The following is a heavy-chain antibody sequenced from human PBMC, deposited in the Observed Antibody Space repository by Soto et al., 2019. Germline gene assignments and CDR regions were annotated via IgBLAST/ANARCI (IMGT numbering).Heavy chain of an antibody. D-gene: IGHD2-2*03. Sequence: QVQLVQSGAEVKKPGSSVKVSCKASGGTFSSYTISWVRQAPGQGLEWMGRIIPILGIANYAQKFQGRVTITADKSTSTADMELGSLRSEDTAVYYCARAVSGYCSSTSCSYYMDVWGKGTTVTVSS. J-gene: IGHJ6*03. CDR3: ARAVSGYCSSTSCSYYMDV. V-gene: IGHV1-69*02. CDR1: GGTFSSYT. CDR2: IIPILGIA.